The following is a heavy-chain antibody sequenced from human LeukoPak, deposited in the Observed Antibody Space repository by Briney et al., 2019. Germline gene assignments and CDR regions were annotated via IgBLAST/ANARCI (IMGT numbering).Heavy chain of an antibody. V-gene: IGHV5-51*01. J-gene: IGHJ4*02. D-gene: IGHD3-10*01. CDR1: GYSLSTSW. CDR3: ARHSRPSGTYRSLDS. CDR2: IYPGGSDT. Sequence: GESLKISCKGSGYSLSTSWIGWVRQMPGKGLEWMGIIYPGGSDTRYSPSFQGQVTISADKSINTAYLQWNSLKDSDTAIYYCARHSRPSGTYRSLDSWGQGTLVTVSS.